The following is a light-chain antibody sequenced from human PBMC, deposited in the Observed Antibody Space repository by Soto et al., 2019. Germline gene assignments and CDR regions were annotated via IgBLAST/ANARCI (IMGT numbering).Light chain of an antibody. J-gene: IGLJ2*01. CDR2: LNSDGSH. CDR3: QTWGIGIHMA. V-gene: IGLV4-69*01. CDR1: SEYSSYA. Sequence: QPVLTQSPSAAASLGASVKLTCTLSSEYSSYAIAWHQQQPEKGPRYLMKLNSDGSHSKGDGIPDRFSGTSSGAERYLTISSLQSEDEADYYCQTWGIGIHMAFGRGIKLTVL.